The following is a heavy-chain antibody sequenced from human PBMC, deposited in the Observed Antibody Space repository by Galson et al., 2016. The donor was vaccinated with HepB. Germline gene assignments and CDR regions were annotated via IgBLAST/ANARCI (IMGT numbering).Heavy chain of an antibody. Sequence: SVKVSCKASGYTFTSYGISWVRQAPGQGLEWMGWISTYNGNTNSAPKLQGRVTMTTDTSTSTAYMELRSLRSDDTAVYHCSRDENKWNDGYYGMDVWGQGTTVTVSS. D-gene: IGHD1-20*01. CDR1: GYTFTSYG. V-gene: IGHV1-18*01. CDR3: SRDENKWNDGYYGMDV. CDR2: ISTYNGNT. J-gene: IGHJ6*02.